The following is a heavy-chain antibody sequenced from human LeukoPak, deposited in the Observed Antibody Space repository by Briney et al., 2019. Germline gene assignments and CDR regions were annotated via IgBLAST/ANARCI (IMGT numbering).Heavy chain of an antibody. V-gene: IGHV3-21*01. D-gene: IGHD3-3*01. J-gene: IGHJ5*02. CDR2: ISSSSSYI. Sequence: GGSLRLSCAASGFTFSDHYMDWVRQAPGKGLEWVSSISSSSSYIYYADSVKGRFTISRDNAKNSLYLQMNSLRAEDTAVYYCARSGITIFGVVINPYWFDPWGQGTLVNGSS. CDR3: ARSGITIFGVVINPYWFDP. CDR1: GFTFSDHY.